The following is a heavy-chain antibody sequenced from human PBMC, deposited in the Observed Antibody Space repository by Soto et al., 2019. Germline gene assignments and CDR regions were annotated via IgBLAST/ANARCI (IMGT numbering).Heavy chain of an antibody. CDR1: GFVFNNYA. D-gene: IGHD3-10*01. V-gene: IGHV3-23*01. Sequence: DVQLLESGGGLVQPGGSLRLSCVASGFVFNNYAMSWVRQAPGKGLQWVAGISGSGARIHYSTSVEGRFTISRDKSKSTLSLHMNSLRVDDSAVYYCAKYVSYGSGTYSSLGFFDYWGQGTLVIVSP. CDR2: ISGSGARI. J-gene: IGHJ4*02. CDR3: AKYVSYGSGTYSSLGFFDY.